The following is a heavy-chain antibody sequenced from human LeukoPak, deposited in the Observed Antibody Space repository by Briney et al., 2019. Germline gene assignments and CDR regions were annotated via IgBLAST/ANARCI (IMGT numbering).Heavy chain of an antibody. V-gene: IGHV3-23*01. D-gene: IGHD3-22*01. CDR1: GITLSNYG. J-gene: IGHJ4*02. CDR3: AKRGVVIRVILVGFHKEAYYFDS. CDR2: ISGSGGST. Sequence: GGSLRLSCAVSGITLSNYGMSWVRQAPGKGLEWVAGISGSGGSTNYAASVKGRFTISRDNPKNTLYLQMNSLRAKDTAVYFCAKRGVVIRVILVGFHKEAYYFDSWGQGALVTVSS.